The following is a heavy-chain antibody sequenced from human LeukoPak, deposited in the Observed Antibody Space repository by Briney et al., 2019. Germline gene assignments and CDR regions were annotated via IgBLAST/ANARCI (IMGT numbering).Heavy chain of an antibody. CDR3: ARGSRYYYASDGSPFDF. J-gene: IGHJ5*01. V-gene: IGHV1-8*01. D-gene: IGHD3-22*01. CDR2: MYPTSGNT. CDR1: GHTFTSYD. Sequence: GASVKGSCKASGHTFTSYDVDWVRQATGQGPEWMGWMYPTSGNTGYAQEVQGRVTMTRDTSISTAYMELSSLRSEDTAVYYCARGSRYYYASDGSPFDFWGQGTLVTVSS.